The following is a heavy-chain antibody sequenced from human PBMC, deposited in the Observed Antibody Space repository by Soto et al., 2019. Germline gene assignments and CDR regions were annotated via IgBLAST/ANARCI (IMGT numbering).Heavy chain of an antibody. Sequence: PSETLSLTCAVSGGSISSGGYSWSWIRQPPGKGLEWIGYIYHSGSTYYNPSLKSRVTISVDRSKNQFSLKLSSVTAADTAVYYCVRAHGYSYGDFDYWGQGTLVTVS. CDR3: VRAHGYSYGDFDY. J-gene: IGHJ4*02. CDR1: GGSISSGGYS. V-gene: IGHV4-30-2*01. D-gene: IGHD5-18*01. CDR2: IYHSGST.